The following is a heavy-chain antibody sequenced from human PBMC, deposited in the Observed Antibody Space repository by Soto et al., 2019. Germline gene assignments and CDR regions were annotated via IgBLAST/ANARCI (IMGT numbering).Heavy chain of an antibody. CDR1: GYTFTSYG. V-gene: IGHV1-18*04. J-gene: IGHJ3*02. CDR3: ARDERVTMIVVPALTLDI. D-gene: IGHD3-22*01. Sequence: ASVKVSCKASGYTFTSYGISWERQAPGQGLEWMGWISAYNGNTSYAQKLQGRVTMTTDTSTSTAYMELRSLRSDDTAVYYCARDERVTMIVVPALTLDIWGQGTMVTVSS. CDR2: ISAYNGNT.